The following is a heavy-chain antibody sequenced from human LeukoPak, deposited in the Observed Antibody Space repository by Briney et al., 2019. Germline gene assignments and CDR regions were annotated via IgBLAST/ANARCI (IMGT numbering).Heavy chain of an antibody. V-gene: IGHV3-48*03. CDR2: ISSSGSTI. CDR3: ARDRWTVTHFDY. Sequence: GGSLRLSCAASGFTFSSYEMNWVRQAPGKGMEWVSYISSSGSTIYYADSVKGRFTISRDNAKNSLYLQMNSLRAEDTAVYYCARDRWTVTHFDYWGQGTLVTVSS. CDR1: GFTFSSYE. J-gene: IGHJ4*02. D-gene: IGHD4-17*01.